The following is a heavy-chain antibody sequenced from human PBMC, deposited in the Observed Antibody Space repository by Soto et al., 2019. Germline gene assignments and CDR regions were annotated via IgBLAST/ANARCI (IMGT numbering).Heavy chain of an antibody. CDR1: GFTFSSYG. D-gene: IGHD3-9*01. V-gene: IGHV3-30*18. CDR3: AKEPTGTADY. J-gene: IGHJ4*02. CDR2: ISYDGRNK. Sequence: QVQLVESGGGVVQPGRSLRLSCAASGFTFSSYGMHWVRQAPGKGLEWVAVISYDGRNKYYADSVKGRFTISRDNSKNTLYLQMNSLRAEDTAVYYCAKEPTGTADYWGQGTLVTVSS.